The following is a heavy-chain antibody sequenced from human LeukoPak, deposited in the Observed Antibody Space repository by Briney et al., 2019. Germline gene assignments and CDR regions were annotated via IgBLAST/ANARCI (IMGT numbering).Heavy chain of an antibody. V-gene: IGHV3-9*01. J-gene: IGHJ4*02. CDR1: XFTFDXXA. CDR2: ISWNSGSI. D-gene: IGHD5-18*01. Sequence: SLRLSCAXXXFTFDXXAMHWVRQAPGKGLEGVSGISWNSGSIGYADSVKGRFTISRDNAKNSLYLQMNSLRAEDTALYYCAKASEYSYGFFDYWGQGTLVTVSS. CDR3: AKASEYSYGFFDY.